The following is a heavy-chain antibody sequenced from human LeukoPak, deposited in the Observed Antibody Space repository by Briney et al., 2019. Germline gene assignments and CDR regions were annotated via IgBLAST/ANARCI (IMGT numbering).Heavy chain of an antibody. J-gene: IGHJ4*02. CDR2: IYTSGST. Sequence: SETLSLTCAVYGGSLSDYYWSWIRQSPGKGLEWIGRIYTSGSTNYNPSLKSRVTMSVDTSKNQFSLKLSSVTAADTAVYYCARVVSSYSGYDTPGYFDYWGQGTLVTVSS. V-gene: IGHV4-59*10. D-gene: IGHD5-12*01. CDR3: ARVVSSYSGYDTPGYFDY. CDR1: GGSLSDYY.